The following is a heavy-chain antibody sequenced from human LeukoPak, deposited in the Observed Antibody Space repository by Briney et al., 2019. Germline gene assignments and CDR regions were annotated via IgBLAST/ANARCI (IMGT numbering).Heavy chain of an antibody. CDR1: GFSFSTSGVG. CDR2: VYWNDDK. J-gene: IGHJ4*02. CDR3: AHKGMATIQFYFDY. D-gene: IGHD5-24*01. Sequence: SGPTLVNPTQTLTLTCTFSGFSFSTSGVGVGWIRQPPGKALEWLALVYWNDDKRYSPSLKSRLTITKDTSKNQVVLTMTNMDPVDTATYYCAHKGMATIQFYFDYWDQGTLVTVSS. V-gene: IGHV2-5*01.